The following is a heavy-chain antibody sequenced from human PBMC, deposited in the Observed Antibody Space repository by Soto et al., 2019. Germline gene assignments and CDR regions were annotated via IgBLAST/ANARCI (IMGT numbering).Heavy chain of an antibody. Sequence: ASVKVSCKASGDTFASFGFSWVRQAPGQGLEWLGWISAYNGNTHYAQKVRDRVTLTTDTSTNTAYMELRSLTSDDTAVYYCARDQESITDRILQYWGQGARVTVSS. CDR2: ISAYNGNT. CDR1: GDTFASFG. CDR3: ARDQESITDRILQY. V-gene: IGHV1-18*01. D-gene: IGHD3-10*01. J-gene: IGHJ4*02.